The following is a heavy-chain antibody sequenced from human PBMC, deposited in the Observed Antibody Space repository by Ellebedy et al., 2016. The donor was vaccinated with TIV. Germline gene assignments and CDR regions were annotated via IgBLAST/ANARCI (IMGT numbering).Heavy chain of an antibody. J-gene: IGHJ2*01. D-gene: IGHD4-17*01. CDR2: INHSGST. V-gene: IGHV4-34*01. CDR3: ARARYGAYRYFDL. Sequence: MPGGSLRLSCAVYGGSFSGYYWSWIRQPPGKGLEWIGEINHSGSTNYNPSLKSRVTISVDTSKNQFSLKLSSVTAADTAVYYCARARYGAYRYFDLWGRGTLVTVSS. CDR1: GGSFSGYY.